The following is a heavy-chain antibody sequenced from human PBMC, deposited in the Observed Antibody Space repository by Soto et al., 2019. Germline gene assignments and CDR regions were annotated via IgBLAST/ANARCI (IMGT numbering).Heavy chain of an antibody. CDR2: LYNSGSP. V-gene: IGHV4-31*03. D-gene: IGHD1-1*01. CDR3: AAVRQHYFDF. J-gene: IGHJ4*02. CDR1: GGSISSGAYY. Sequence: QVQLQESGPGLVKPSQTLSLTCTVSGGSISSGAYYWSWIRQHPGKGREWSGYLYNSGSPYSNPSLKSRVAISVDKSKNQFSLTLSFVTVADTAVYYCAAVRQHYFDFWGQGTLVTVSS.